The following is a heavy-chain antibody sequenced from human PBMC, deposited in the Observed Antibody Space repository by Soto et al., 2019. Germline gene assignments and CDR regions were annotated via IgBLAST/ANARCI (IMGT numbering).Heavy chain of an antibody. CDR1: GYTFTSYG. D-gene: IGHD2-15*01. J-gene: IGHJ4*02. CDR3: ARVGDIVVVVAAINFDY. CDR2: ISAYNGNT. Sequence: ASVKVSCKASGYTFTSYGISWVRQAPGQGLEWMGWISAYNGNTNYAQKLQGRVTMTTDTSTSTAYMELRSLRSDDTAVYYCARVGDIVVVVAAINFDYWGQGTLVTVSS. V-gene: IGHV1-18*01.